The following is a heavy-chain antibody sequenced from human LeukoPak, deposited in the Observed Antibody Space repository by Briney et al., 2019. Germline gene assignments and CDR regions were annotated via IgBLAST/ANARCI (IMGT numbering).Heavy chain of an antibody. CDR1: GFTFSSYW. J-gene: IGHJ6*03. CDR2: IKQDGSEK. D-gene: IGHD5-12*01. Sequence: GGSLRLSCAASGFTFSSYWMSWVRQAPGKGLEWVANIKQDGSEKYYVDSVKGRFTISRDNAKNSLYLQMNSLRAEDTAVYYCARRARVATINSYYYYYMDVWGKGTTVTISS. V-gene: IGHV3-7*01. CDR3: ARRARVATINSYYYYYMDV.